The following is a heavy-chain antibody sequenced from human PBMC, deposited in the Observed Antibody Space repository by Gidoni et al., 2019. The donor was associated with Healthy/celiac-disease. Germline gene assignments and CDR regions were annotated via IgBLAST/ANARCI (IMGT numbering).Heavy chain of an antibody. CDR2: ISSSSSYI. J-gene: IGHJ4*02. V-gene: IGHV3-21*01. CDR1: GFTFSSYS. Sequence: EVQLVESGGGLVKPGGSLRLSCAASGFTFSSYSMNWVRQAPGKGLEWVSSISSSSSYIDYADSVKGRFTISRDNAKNSLYLQMNSLRAEDTAVYYCARDLIAVAGTFDYWGQGTLVTVSS. D-gene: IGHD6-19*01. CDR3: ARDLIAVAGTFDY.